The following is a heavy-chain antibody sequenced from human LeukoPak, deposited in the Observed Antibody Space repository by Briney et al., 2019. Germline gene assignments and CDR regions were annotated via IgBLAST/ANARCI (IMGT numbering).Heavy chain of an antibody. CDR3: ASHYDSSGFDY. CDR2: LWYDGSNI. J-gene: IGHJ4*02. Sequence: SYGXHWVRQAPGKGLXWFAFLWYDGSNIYYPASVKGRFTISRDNSKNTLYLQMNSLRAEDTAVYYCASHYDSSGFDYWGQGTLVTVSS. V-gene: IGHV3-33*01. D-gene: IGHD3-22*01. CDR1: SYG.